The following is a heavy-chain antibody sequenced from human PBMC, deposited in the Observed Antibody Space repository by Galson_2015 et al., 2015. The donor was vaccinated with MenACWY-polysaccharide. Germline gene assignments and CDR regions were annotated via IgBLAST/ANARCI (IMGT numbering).Heavy chain of an antibody. V-gene: IGHV3-74*01. CDR3: ARGGDGYGNFDY. Sequence: SLRLSCAASEFTFSGYWMHWVRQAPGKGLVWVSRINGAGSTTSCADSVKGRFTISGDNAQHMLYLQMNSLRAEDTAVYYCARGGDGYGNFDYWGQGILVTVSS. D-gene: IGHD5-24*01. J-gene: IGHJ4*02. CDR2: INGAGSTT. CDR1: EFTFSGYW.